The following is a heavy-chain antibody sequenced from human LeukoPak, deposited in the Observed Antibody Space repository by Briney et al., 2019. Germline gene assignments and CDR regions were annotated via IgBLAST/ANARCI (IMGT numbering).Heavy chain of an antibody. D-gene: IGHD5-18*01. CDR2: INTDGTST. J-gene: IGHJ4*02. CDR1: GFTFTDYL. V-gene: IGHV3-74*01. Sequence: PGGSLRLSCAASGFTFTDYLMHWVRQAPGKGLVWVSRINTDGTSTKYAESVKGRITISRDNARNTVYLQMNSLRAEDTAVYYCARARYSSTGIIDYWGQPSLVSVSS. CDR3: ARARYSSTGIIDY.